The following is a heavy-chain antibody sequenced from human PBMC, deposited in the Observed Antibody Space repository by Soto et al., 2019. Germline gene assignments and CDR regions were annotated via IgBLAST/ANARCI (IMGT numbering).Heavy chain of an antibody. CDR2: IKEDGSEN. V-gene: IGHV3-7*01. CDR3: TRERYCSGGACPSGTAFDI. CDR1: GFTFRNYF. J-gene: IGHJ3*02. Sequence: EVEVVESGGASVQPGGSLRLSCTASGFTFRNYFMTWVRQAPGKGLEWVAGIKEDGSENYYVDSVKGRFTISRDNAKGSMYLPMNSLRVEDTAAYYCTRERYCSGGACPSGTAFDIWGQGTMVIVSS. D-gene: IGHD2-15*01.